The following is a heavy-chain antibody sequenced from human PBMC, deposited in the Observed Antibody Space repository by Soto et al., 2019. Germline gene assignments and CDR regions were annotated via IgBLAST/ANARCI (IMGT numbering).Heavy chain of an antibody. CDR2: IYYSGST. J-gene: IGHJ3*02. CDR3: ARDIDDYYDSSGPRSNAFDI. D-gene: IGHD3-22*01. V-gene: IGHV4-31*03. Sequence: SETLSLACTVSGGSISSGGYYWSWIRQHPGKGLEWIGYIYYSGSTYYNPSLKSRVTISVDTSKNQFSLKLSSVTAADTAVYYCARDIDDYYDSSGPRSNAFDIWGQGTMVTVSS. CDR1: GGSISSGGYY.